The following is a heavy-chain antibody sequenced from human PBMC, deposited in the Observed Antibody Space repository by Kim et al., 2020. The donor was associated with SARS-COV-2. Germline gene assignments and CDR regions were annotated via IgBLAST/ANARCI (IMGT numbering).Heavy chain of an antibody. D-gene: IGHD3-22*01. CDR2: IIPILGIA. CDR1: GGTFSSYA. V-gene: IGHV1-69*04. Sequence: SVKVSCKASGGTFSSYAISWVRQAPGQGLEWMGRIIPILGIANYAQKFQGRVTITADKSTSTAYMELSSLRSEDTAVYYCARSAYYYDSSGYHFDYWGQGTLVTVSS. J-gene: IGHJ4*02. CDR3: ARSAYYYDSSGYHFDY.